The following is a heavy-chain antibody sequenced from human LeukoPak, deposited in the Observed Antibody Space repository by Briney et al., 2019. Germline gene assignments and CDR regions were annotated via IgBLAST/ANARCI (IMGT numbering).Heavy chain of an antibody. D-gene: IGHD3-22*01. CDR2: IYYSGST. J-gene: IGHJ6*03. Sequence: SETLSLTRTVSGGFISSYYWSWIRQPPGKGLEWIGYIYYSGSTNYNPSLKSRVTISVDTFKNQFSLKLSSVTAADTAVYYCTRGSIAYYYMDVWGKGTTVTISS. CDR1: GGFISSYY. V-gene: IGHV4-59*01. CDR3: TRGSIAYYYMDV.